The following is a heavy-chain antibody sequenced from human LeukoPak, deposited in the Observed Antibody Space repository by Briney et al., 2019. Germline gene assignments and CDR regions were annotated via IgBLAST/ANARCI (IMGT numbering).Heavy chain of an antibody. V-gene: IGHV3-30-3*01. CDR1: GFTFSNYA. CDR3: TKVGDHYDSRGYLED. CDR2: TSYAGSNK. D-gene: IGHD3-22*01. J-gene: IGHJ4*02. Sequence: PGGSLRLSCAASGFTFSNYAMHWVRQAPGKGLEWVAVTSYAGSNKDYADSVKGRFTISRDNSKNTLYLQMNSLRAEDTAVYYCTKVGDHYDSRGYLEDWGQGTLVTVSS.